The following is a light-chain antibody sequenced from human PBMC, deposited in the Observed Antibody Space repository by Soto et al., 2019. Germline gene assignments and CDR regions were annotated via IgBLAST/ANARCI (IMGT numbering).Light chain of an antibody. J-gene: IGKJ2*01. CDR1: QRISSN. CDR3: QHYNNWPPYT. V-gene: IGKV3-15*01. Sequence: EIVLTQSPATLSLSPGERATLSCRASQRISSNLAWFQQKPGQAPRLLIYGASTRATGIPARFSGSGSGTEFTLTISSLQSEDFAIYYCQHYNNWPPYTFGQGTKLEIK. CDR2: GAS.